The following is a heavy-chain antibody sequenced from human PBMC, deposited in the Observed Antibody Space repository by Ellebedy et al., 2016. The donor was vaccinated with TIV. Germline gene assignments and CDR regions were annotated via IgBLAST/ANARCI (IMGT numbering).Heavy chain of an antibody. D-gene: IGHD1-14*01. Sequence: SETLSLTXTVSGGSFSSYYWSWIRQSAGKGLEWIGRIFMSGSMTYNPSLENRVTMSVDASKTQLSLNLSSVTAADTAVYFCARLRQSRDRSHWYFDLWGRGTLVTVSS. CDR2: IFMSGSM. CDR3: ARLRQSRDRSHWYFDL. J-gene: IGHJ2*01. V-gene: IGHV4-4*07. CDR1: GGSFSSYY.